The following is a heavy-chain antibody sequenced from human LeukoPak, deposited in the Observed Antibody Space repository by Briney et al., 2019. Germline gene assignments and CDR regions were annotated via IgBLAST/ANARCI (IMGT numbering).Heavy chain of an antibody. D-gene: IGHD5-18*01. CDR1: GGSISSSSYY. V-gene: IGHV4-39*07. CDR2: IYYSGST. J-gene: IGHJ6*03. Sequence: PSETLSLTCTVSGGSISSSSYYWGWIRQPPGKGLEWIGSIYYSGSTHYNPSLKSRVTISVDTSKNQVSLKLTSVTAADTAVYYCARTEESGYNYGYFGYHYYMDVWGKGTTVTVSS. CDR3: ARTEESGYNYGYFGYHYYMDV.